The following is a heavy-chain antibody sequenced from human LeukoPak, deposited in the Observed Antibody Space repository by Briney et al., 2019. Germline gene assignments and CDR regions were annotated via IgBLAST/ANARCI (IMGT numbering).Heavy chain of an antibody. J-gene: IGHJ4*02. Sequence: GGSLRLSCAASGFTFSTYIMNWVRQTPGKGLEWVSSIGTSTSYIYYADSVKGRFTISRDNAKNSLYLQMNSLRAEDTAVYYCARAGFTFSDYFGSFFDYWGQGTLVTVSS. D-gene: IGHD3-10*01. CDR1: GFTFSTYI. CDR3: ARAGFTFSDYFGSFFDY. V-gene: IGHV3-21*06. CDR2: IGTSTSYI.